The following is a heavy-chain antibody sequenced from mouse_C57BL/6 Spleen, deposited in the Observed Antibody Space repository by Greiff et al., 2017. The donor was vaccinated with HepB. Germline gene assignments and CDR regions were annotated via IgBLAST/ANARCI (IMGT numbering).Heavy chain of an antibody. J-gene: IGHJ1*03. V-gene: IGHV1-50*01. CDR2: IDPSDSYT. Sequence: QVQLKQPGAELVKPGASVKLSCKASGYTFTSYWMQWVKQRPGQGLEWIGEIDPSDSYTNYNQKFKGKATLTVDTSSSTAYMQLSSLTSEDSAVYYCARMGLGPFDVWGKGTTVTVSS. D-gene: IGHD4-1*01. CDR3: ARMGLGPFDV. CDR1: GYTFTSYW.